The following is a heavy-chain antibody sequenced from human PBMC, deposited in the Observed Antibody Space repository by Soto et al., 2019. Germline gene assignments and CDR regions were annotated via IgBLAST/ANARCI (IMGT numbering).Heavy chain of an antibody. CDR1: GGTFSSYT. V-gene: IGHV1-69*08. CDR3: AREGGGGDCYQCFDL. J-gene: IGHJ2*01. D-gene: IGHD2-21*02. CDR2: IIPILGIA. Sequence: QVQLVQSGAEVKKPGSSVKVSCKASGGTFSSYTISWVRQAPGQGLEWMGRIIPILGIANYAQKFQGRVTITADKSTSTDYMELSSLRSEDTAVYYCAREGGGGDCYQCFDLWGRGTLVTVSS.